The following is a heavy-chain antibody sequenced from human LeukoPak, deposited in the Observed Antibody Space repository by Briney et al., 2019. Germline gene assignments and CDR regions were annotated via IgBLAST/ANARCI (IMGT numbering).Heavy chain of an antibody. Sequence: GASVKVSCKASGYTFTGYYMHWVRQAPGQGLEWMGWINPNSGGTNYAQKFQGRVTMTRDTSISTAYMELSRLRSDDTAVYYCARDQWAHDYDETPQWGQGTLVTVSS. CDR3: ARDQWAHDYDETPQ. D-gene: IGHD4-17*01. J-gene: IGHJ4*02. CDR1: GYTFTGYY. V-gene: IGHV1-2*02. CDR2: INPNSGGT.